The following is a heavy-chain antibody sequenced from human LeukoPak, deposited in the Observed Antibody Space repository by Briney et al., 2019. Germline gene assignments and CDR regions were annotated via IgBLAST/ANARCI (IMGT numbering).Heavy chain of an antibody. V-gene: IGHV1-46*01. D-gene: IGHD2-15*01. CDR1: GYTFTSYG. CDR3: ARDGGYYFDY. J-gene: IGHJ4*02. CDR2: INPSGGST. Sequence: ASVKVSCKASGYTFTSYGISWVRQAPGQGLEWMGIINPSGGSTSYAQKFQGRVTMTRDTSTSTVYMELSSLRSEDTAVYYCARDGGYYFDYWGQGTLVTVSS.